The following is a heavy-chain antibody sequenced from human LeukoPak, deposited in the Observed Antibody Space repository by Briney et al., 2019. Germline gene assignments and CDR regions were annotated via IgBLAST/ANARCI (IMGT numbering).Heavy chain of an antibody. CDR1: GFTFSSYA. V-gene: IGHV3-23*01. Sequence: GGSLRLSCAASGFTFSSYAMSWVRQAPGKGLEWVSAISGSGGSTYYADSVKGRFNISRDNSKNTLYLQMNSLRPEDTAVYYCAKYFYDSSGHFDYWGQGTLVTVSS. CDR2: ISGSGGST. D-gene: IGHD3-22*01. CDR3: AKYFYDSSGHFDY. J-gene: IGHJ4*02.